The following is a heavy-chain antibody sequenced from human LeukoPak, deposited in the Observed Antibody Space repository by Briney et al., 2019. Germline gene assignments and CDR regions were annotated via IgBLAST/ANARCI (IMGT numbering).Heavy chain of an antibody. Sequence: ASVRVSCKASGYTFTSYGISWVRQAPGQGLEWMGWISAYNGNTNYAQKLQGRVTMTTDTSTSTAYMELRSLRSDDTAVYYCARDLFYDILTGYYSYFDYWGQGTLVTVSS. J-gene: IGHJ4*02. CDR1: GYTFTSYG. CDR3: ARDLFYDILTGYYSYFDY. D-gene: IGHD3-9*01. CDR2: ISAYNGNT. V-gene: IGHV1-18*01.